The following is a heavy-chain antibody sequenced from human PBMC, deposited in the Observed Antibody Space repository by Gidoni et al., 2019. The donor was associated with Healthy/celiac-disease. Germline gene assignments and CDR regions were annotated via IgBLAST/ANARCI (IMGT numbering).Heavy chain of an antibody. D-gene: IGHD2-15*01. Sequence: QVQLVQSGAEVKKPGSSVKVSCKASGGTFSSYAIRWVRQAPGQGLEWMGGIIPIFGTANYAQKFQGRVTITADESTSTAYMELSSLRSEDTAVYYCARGYCSGGSCYFYYYYGMDVWGQGTTVTVS. J-gene: IGHJ6*02. CDR3: ARGYCSGGSCYFYYYYGMDV. V-gene: IGHV1-69*01. CDR1: GGTFSSYA. CDR2: IIPIFGTA.